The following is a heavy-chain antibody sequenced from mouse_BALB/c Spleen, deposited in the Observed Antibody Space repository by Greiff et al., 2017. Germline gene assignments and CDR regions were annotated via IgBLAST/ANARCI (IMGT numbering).Heavy chain of an antibody. J-gene: IGHJ2*01. CDR1: GFTFSSYA. CDR2: ISSGGST. D-gene: IGHD1-1*01. Sequence: EVKLVESGGGLVKPGGSLKLSCAASGFTFSSYAMSWVRQTPEKRLEWVASISSGGSTYYPDSVKGRFTISRDNARNILYLQMSSLRSEDTAMYYCAREDLITTVVADYWGQGTTLTVSS. V-gene: IGHV5-6-5*01. CDR3: AREDLITTVVADY.